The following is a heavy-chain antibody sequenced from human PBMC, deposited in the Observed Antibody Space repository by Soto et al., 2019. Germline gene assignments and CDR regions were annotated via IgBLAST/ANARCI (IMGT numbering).Heavy chain of an antibody. CDR3: AREMDSSGWLFDY. V-gene: IGHV3-30-3*01. J-gene: IGHJ4*02. CDR2: ISYDGSNK. D-gene: IGHD6-19*01. Sequence: QVQLVESGGGVVQPGRSLRLSCAASGFTFSSYAMHWVRQAPGKGLEWVAVISYDGSNKYYADSVKGRFTISRDNSKKTLYLQMNSLRAEDTAVYYCAREMDSSGWLFDYWGQGTLVTVSS. CDR1: GFTFSSYA.